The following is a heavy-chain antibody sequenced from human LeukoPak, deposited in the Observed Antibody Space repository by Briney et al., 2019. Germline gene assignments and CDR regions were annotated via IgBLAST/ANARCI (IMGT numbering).Heavy chain of an antibody. Sequence: GGSLRLSCAASGVTVTRNYMSWVRQAPGKGLEWVAVIWFDGNNKYYSDSVKGRFTISRDNSKNTLYLQMNTPRAEDTAVYSCARASGPFDYWGQGTLVTVSS. CDR1: GVTVTRNY. V-gene: IGHV3-33*07. J-gene: IGHJ4*02. D-gene: IGHD3-10*01. CDR2: IWFDGNNK. CDR3: ARASGPFDY.